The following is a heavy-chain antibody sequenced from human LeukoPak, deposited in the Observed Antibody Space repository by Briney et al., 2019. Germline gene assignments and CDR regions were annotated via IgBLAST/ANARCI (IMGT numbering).Heavy chain of an antibody. CDR1: GFTVSSNY. CDR2: IYSGGST. D-gene: IGHD5-18*01. CDR3: ARGRVRGYSYGPFDY. V-gene: IGHV3-66*01. J-gene: IGHJ4*02. Sequence: GGSLRLSCAASGFTVSSNYMSWVRQAPGKGLEWVSVIYSGGSTYHADSVKGRFTISRDNSKNTLYLQMNSLRAEDTAVYYCARGRVRGYSYGPFDYWGQGTLVTVSS.